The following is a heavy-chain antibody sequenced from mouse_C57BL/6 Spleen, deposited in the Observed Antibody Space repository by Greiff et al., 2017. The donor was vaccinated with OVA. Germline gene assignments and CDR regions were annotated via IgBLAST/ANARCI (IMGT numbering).Heavy chain of an antibody. CDR2: IDPSVSYT. V-gene: IGHV1-69*01. J-gene: IGHJ2*01. CDR1: GYTFTSYW. D-gene: IGHD1-1*01. CDR3: ARGYYGSSYYLDD. Sequence: VKLQQPGAELVMPGASVQLSSKASGYTFTSYWLHWVTQRPGQGLEWIGEIDPSVSYTHSNQKFKGQFTLTVDKSSSTAYMRRSSLTSEDSAVYDGARGYYGSSYYLDDWGQGTTLTVAS.